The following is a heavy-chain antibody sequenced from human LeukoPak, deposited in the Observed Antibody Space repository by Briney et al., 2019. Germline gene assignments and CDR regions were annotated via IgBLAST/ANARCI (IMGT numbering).Heavy chain of an antibody. D-gene: IGHD6-6*01. Sequence: SGPTLVNPTQTLTLTCAFSGFSLSTSGMCVSWIRQPPGKALEWLARIDWDDDKYYSTSLKTRLTISKDTSKNQVVLTMTNMDPVDTATYYCARITAARLYAFDIWGQGTMVTVSS. CDR2: IDWDDDK. V-gene: IGHV2-70*11. CDR3: ARITAARLYAFDI. J-gene: IGHJ3*02. CDR1: GFSLSTSGMC.